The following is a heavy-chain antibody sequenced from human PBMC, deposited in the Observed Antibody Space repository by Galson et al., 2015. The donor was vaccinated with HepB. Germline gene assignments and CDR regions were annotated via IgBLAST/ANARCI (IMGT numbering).Heavy chain of an antibody. CDR3: RANWFDP. J-gene: IGHJ5*02. CDR1: GFTFSSYS. Sequence: SLRLSCAASGFTFSSYSMNWVRQAPGKGLEWVSYIRSKAYGGTTEYAASVKGRFTISRDDSKSIAYLQMNSLKTEDTAVYYCRANWFDPWGQGTLVTVSS. V-gene: IGHV3-49*04. CDR2: IRSKAYGGTT.